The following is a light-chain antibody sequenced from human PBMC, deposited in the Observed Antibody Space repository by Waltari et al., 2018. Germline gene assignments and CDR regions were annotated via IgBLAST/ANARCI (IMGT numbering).Light chain of an antibody. CDR1: QSVSSNH. J-gene: IGKJ1*01. CDR2: GAS. CDR3: QQYGSSPRT. V-gene: IGKV3-20*01. Sequence: EIVLTQSPGTLSVSPGERATLSCRASQSVSSNHLAWYQQKTGQAPRLLIYGASSRATGSPDRFGGRGFGTDFTLTISRLEPEEFAVYYCQQYGSSPRTFGQGTKVEIK.